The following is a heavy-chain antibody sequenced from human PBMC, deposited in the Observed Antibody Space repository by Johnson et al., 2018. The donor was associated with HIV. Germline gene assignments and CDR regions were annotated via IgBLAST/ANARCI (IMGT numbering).Heavy chain of an antibody. V-gene: IGHV3-74*02. D-gene: IGHD3-10*01. J-gene: IGHJ3*02. Sequence: VHLVESGGGVVQPGRSLRLSCAASGFTFSSYWMHWVRQAPGKGLVWVSRINSDGSSTSYADPVKGRFTVSRDNSKNTLYLQMNSLRAEDTAVYYCARGGDYYDIWGQGTMVTVSS. CDR3: ARGGDYYDI. CDR2: INSDGSST. CDR1: GFTFSSYW.